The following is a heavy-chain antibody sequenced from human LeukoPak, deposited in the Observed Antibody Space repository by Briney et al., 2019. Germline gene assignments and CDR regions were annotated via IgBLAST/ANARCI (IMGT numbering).Heavy chain of an antibody. J-gene: IGHJ3*02. D-gene: IGHD1-26*01. CDR3: AREPREVDGRAFDI. CDR2: IYYSGST. CDR1: GGSISSSSYY. Sequence: NPSETLSLTCTVSGGSISSSSYYWGWIRQPPGKGLEWIGSIYYSGSTYYNPSLKSRVTISVDTSKNQFSLKLSSVTAADTAVYYCAREPREVDGRAFDIWGQGTMVTVSS. V-gene: IGHV4-39*07.